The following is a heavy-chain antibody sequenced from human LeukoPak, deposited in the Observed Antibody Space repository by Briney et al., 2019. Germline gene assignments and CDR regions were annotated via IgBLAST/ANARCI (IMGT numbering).Heavy chain of an antibody. Sequence: PAASVKVSCKASGYTFTGYYMHWVRQAPGQGLERMGWINPNSGGTNYAQKFQGWVTMTRDTSVSTAYMELSRLRSDDTAVYYCARVGYSSGWYDYWGQGTLVTVSS. CDR3: ARVGYSSGWYDY. D-gene: IGHD6-19*01. J-gene: IGHJ4*02. CDR2: INPNSGGT. CDR1: GYTFTGYY. V-gene: IGHV1-2*04.